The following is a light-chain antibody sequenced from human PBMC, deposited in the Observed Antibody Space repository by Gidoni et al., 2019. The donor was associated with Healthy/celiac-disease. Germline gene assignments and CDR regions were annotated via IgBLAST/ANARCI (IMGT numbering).Light chain of an antibody. J-gene: IGKJ5*01. CDR2: LGS. CDR1: QSLLQSNGYNF. CDR3: MQALQTPVT. Sequence: DIVMTQSPFPLPVTPGEPASISCRSSQSLLQSNGYNFLDWYLQKPGQSPQLLIYLGSNRASGVPDRFSGSGSGTDFTLKISRVEAEDVGVYYCMQALQTPVTFGQGTRLEIK. V-gene: IGKV2-28*01.